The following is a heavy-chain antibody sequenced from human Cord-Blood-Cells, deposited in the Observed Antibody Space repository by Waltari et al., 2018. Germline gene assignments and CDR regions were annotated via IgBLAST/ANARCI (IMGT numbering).Heavy chain of an antibody. Sequence: EVQLLESGGGLVQPGGSLRLSCAASGFTFSSYAMSWVRQAPGKGLEWVSAIRGSGGSTYYADSVKGRFTISRDNSKNTLYLQMNSLRAEDTAVYYCAKVGEDIVVVPAAENFDYWGQGTLVTVSS. D-gene: IGHD2-2*01. CDR2: IRGSGGST. V-gene: IGHV3-23*01. CDR3: AKVGEDIVVVPAAENFDY. CDR1: GFTFSSYA. J-gene: IGHJ4*02.